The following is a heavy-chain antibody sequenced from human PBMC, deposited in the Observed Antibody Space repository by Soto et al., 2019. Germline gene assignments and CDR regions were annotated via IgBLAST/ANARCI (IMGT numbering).Heavy chain of an antibody. D-gene: IGHD5-12*01. J-gene: IGHJ6*02. CDR2: IWYDGSNK. CDR3: ASGRIGGYSGYDYPYGMDV. V-gene: IGHV3-33*01. Sequence: GGSLRLSCAASGFTFSSYGMHWVRQAPGKGLEWVAVIWYDGSNKYYADSVKGRFTISRDNSKNTLYLQMNSLRAEDTAVYYCASGRIGGYSGYDYPYGMDVWGQGTTVTVSS. CDR1: GFTFSSYG.